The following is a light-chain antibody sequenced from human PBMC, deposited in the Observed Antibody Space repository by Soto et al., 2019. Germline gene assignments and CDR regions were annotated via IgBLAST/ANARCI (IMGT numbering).Light chain of an antibody. CDR2: GAS. Sequence: EIVLTQSPGTLSLSSGERATLSCRASQSVTSDFLAWYQQKPGQAPRLLIYGASTRAAGVPDRFSGSGSGTDFTLTITRLEPEDFAVYYCQQYGRSSLMFTFGQGTKLGV. V-gene: IGKV3-20*01. J-gene: IGKJ2*01. CDR3: QQYGRSSLMFT. CDR1: QSVTSDF.